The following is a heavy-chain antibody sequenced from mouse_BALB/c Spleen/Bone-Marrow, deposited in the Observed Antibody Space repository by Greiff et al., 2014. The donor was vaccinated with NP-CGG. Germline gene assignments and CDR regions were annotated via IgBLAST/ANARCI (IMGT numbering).Heavy chain of an antibody. CDR1: GFTFSSYA. Sequence: DVKLQESGGGLVKPGGSPKLSCAASGFTFSSYAMSWVRQTPEKRLEWVASISSGGSTYYPDSVKGRFTISRDNARNILYLQMSSLRSEDTAMYYCAREVDGWYYFDYWGQGTTLTVSS. D-gene: IGHD2-3*01. V-gene: IGHV5-6-5*01. CDR3: AREVDGWYYFDY. CDR2: ISSGGST. J-gene: IGHJ2*01.